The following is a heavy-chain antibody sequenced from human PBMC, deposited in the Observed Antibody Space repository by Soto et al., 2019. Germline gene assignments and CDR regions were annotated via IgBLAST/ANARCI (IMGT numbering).Heavy chain of an antibody. CDR3: PRHSNRGYCRSTSCFGSRRGMAAGPYGTYYGMDV. J-gene: IGHJ6*04. CDR2: IYPGDSDT. Sequence: GESLKISCKGSGYSFTSYWIGWVRQMPGKGLEWMGIIYPGDSDTRYSPSFQGQVTISADKSISTAYLQWSSLKASDTALYYCPRHSNRGYCRSTSCFGSRRGMAAGPYGTYYGMDVWGRGTTVTVAT. V-gene: IGHV5-51*01. D-gene: IGHD2-2*01. CDR1: GYSFTSYW.